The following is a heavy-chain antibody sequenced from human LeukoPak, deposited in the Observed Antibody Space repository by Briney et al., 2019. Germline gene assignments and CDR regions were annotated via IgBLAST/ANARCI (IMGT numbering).Heavy chain of an antibody. Sequence: SETLSLTCTVSGGSISSGSYYWSWIRQPAGKGLEWIGRIYTSGSTNYNPSLKSRVTISVDTSKNQFSLKLSSVTAADTAVYYCARHDYGGNSGRRFDYWGQGTLVTVSS. CDR2: IYTSGST. J-gene: IGHJ4*02. CDR1: GGSISSGSYY. V-gene: IGHV4-61*02. CDR3: ARHDYGGNSGRRFDY. D-gene: IGHD4-23*01.